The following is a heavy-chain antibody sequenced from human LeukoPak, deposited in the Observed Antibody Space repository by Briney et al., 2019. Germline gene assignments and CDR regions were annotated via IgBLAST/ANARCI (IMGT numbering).Heavy chain of an antibody. CDR1: GFTFSSYA. CDR2: ISYDGSNK. J-gene: IGHJ3*02. CDR3: ARSTDVKAFDI. V-gene: IGHV3-30-3*01. Sequence: GGSLRLSCAASGFTFSSYAMHWVRQAPGKGLEWVAVISYDGSNKYYADSVKGRFTISRDNSKNTLYLQMNSLRAEDTAVYYCARSTDVKAFDIWGQGTMVTVSS.